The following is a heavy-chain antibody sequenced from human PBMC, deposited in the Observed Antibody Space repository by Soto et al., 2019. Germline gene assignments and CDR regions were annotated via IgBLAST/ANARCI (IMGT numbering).Heavy chain of an antibody. CDR1: GSSFSSYA. J-gene: IGHJ6*02. CDR3: VKGGFWVHYGMDV. V-gene: IGHV3-23*01. CDR2: ISGPGSIT. Sequence: EVQLLESGGGLVQPGGSLRLSCAASGSSFSSYAMNWVRQAPGKGLEWVSAISGPGSITYYADSVKGRFTISRDNSKDTLYMQRNSLRVEDTSVYYCVKGGFWVHYGMDVWGQGTTVTVSS. D-gene: IGHD3-16*01.